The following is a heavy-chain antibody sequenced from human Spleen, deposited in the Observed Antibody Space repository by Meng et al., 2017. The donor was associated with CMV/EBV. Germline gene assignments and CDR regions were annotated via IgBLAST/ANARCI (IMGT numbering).Heavy chain of an antibody. Sequence: SETLSLTCTVSGGSVSSGSYYWSWIRQPPGKGLEWIGYIYYSGSTNYNPSLKSRVTISVDTSKNQFSLKLSSVTAADTAVYYCARVRSTSWRVYYYYGMDVWGQGTTVTVSS. D-gene: IGHD2-2*01. CDR2: IYYSGST. CDR3: ARVRSTSWRVYYYYGMDV. V-gene: IGHV4-61*01. CDR1: GGSVSSGSYY. J-gene: IGHJ6*02.